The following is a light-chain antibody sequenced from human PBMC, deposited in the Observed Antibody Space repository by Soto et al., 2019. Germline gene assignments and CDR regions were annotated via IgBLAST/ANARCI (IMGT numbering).Light chain of an antibody. V-gene: IGKV3-15*01. CDR1: QSVSSN. CDR3: QQYNNWPPA. Sequence: EIRMTQSPATLSVYTGERATLSCRASQSVSSNLAWYQQKPGQAPRLLIYGASTRATGIPARFSGSGSGTEFTLTTSSLQSEDVAVYYCQQYNNWPPAFGQGTKVDIK. CDR2: GAS. J-gene: IGKJ1*01.